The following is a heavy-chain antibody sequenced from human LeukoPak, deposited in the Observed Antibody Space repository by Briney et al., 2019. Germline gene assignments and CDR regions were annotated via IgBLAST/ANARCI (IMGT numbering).Heavy chain of an antibody. Sequence: SVKVSCKASGGTFSSYAISWVRQAPGQGLDWMGGIIPIFGTASYAQKFQGRVTITADESTSTAYMELSSLRSEDTAVYYCARDANSAILDYWGQGTLVTVSS. CDR3: ARDANSAILDY. J-gene: IGHJ4*02. CDR1: GGTFSSYA. V-gene: IGHV1-69*13. CDR2: IIPIFGTA. D-gene: IGHD5-18*01.